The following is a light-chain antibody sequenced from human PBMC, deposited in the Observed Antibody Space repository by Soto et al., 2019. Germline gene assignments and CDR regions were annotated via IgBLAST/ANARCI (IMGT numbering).Light chain of an antibody. CDR3: CSYAGSSTSP. V-gene: IGLV2-23*02. CDR2: EVS. Sequence: QSALSQPASVSGSHGQSITISCTGTSSDVGSYNLVSWYQQHPGKAPKLMIYEVSKRPSGVSNRFSGSKSGNTASLTISGLQAEDEADYYCCSYAGSSTSPFGGGTKLTVL. CDR1: SSDVGSYNL. J-gene: IGLJ2*01.